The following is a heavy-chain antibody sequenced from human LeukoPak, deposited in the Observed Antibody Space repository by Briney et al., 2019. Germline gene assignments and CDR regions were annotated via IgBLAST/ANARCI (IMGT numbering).Heavy chain of an antibody. CDR1: GGSISSHY. V-gene: IGHV4-59*11. J-gene: IGHJ1*01. CDR3: AGGLRSTSYKAEYFQH. CDR2: IYYSGST. Sequence: SETLSLTCTVSGGSISSHYWSWIRQPPGKGLERIGYIYYSGSTNYNPSLKSRLTISLDTSKKQFSLKIYTAIAADTAIYYCAGGLRSTSYKAEYFQHWGQGTLVTVSS. D-gene: IGHD2-2*01.